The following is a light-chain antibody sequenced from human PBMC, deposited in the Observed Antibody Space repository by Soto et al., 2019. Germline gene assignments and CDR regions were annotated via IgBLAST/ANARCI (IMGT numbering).Light chain of an antibody. Sequence: EVVLTQSPATLSVSPGERATLSCRASESVNNKLGWYQLKPGQAPRLLIYRASTRATGIPARFSGSGSGTEFTLTISSLQSEDSAVYYCHQYNNWFPFTFGQGTRLEIK. CDR1: ESVNNK. V-gene: IGKV3-15*01. CDR2: RAS. CDR3: HQYNNWFPFT. J-gene: IGKJ5*01.